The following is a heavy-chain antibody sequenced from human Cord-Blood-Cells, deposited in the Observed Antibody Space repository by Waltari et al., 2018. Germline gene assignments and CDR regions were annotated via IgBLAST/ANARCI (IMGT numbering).Heavy chain of an antibody. J-gene: IGHJ5*02. Sequence: QVQLQQWGAGLLKPSETLSLTCAVYGGSFSGSYWTWIRQPAGKGLEWIGEINHSGSTNYNPSLKSRVTISVDTSKNQFSLKLSSVTAADTAVYYCARNRGDFWSGYYPNWFDPWGQGTLVTVSS. D-gene: IGHD3-3*01. CDR2: INHSGST. V-gene: IGHV4-34*01. CDR3: ARNRGDFWSGYYPNWFDP. CDR1: GGSFSGSY.